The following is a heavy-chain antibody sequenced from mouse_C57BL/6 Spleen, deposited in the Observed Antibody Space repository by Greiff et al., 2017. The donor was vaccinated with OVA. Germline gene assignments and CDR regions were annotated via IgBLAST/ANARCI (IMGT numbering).Heavy chain of an antibody. Sequence: EVQLAESGGGLVQPGGSLSLSCAASGFTFTDYYMSWVRQPPGKALEWLGFIRNKANGYTTEYSASVKGRFTISRDNSQSILYLQMNALRAEDSATYYCARYPSDRYFDVWGTGTTVTVSS. CDR2: IRNKANGYTT. D-gene: IGHD3-1*01. V-gene: IGHV7-3*01. J-gene: IGHJ1*03. CDR1: GFTFTDYY. CDR3: ARYPSDRYFDV.